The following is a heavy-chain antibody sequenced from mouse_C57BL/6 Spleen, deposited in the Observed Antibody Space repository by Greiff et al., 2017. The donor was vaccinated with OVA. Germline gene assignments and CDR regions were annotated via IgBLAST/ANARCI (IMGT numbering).Heavy chain of an antibody. CDR2: IYPGDGDT. V-gene: IGHV1-82*01. Sequence: VKLMESGPELVKPGASVKISCKASGYAFSSSWMNWVKQRPGKGLEWIGRIYPGDGDTNYNGKFKGKATLTADKSSSTAYMQLRSLTSEDSAVYFCARDRWFAYWGQGTLVTVSA. CDR3: ARDRWFAY. CDR1: GYAFSSSW. J-gene: IGHJ3*01.